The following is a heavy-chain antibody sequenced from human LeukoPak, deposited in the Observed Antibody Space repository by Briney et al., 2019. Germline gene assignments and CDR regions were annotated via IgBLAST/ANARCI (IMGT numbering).Heavy chain of an antibody. D-gene: IGHD4-17*01. CDR1: GFAFSSYG. V-gene: IGHV3-7*01. CDR2: IKQDGSEK. J-gene: IGHJ4*02. Sequence: PGGSLRLSCAASGFAFSSYGMHWVRQAPGKGLEWVANIKQDGSEKYYVDSVKGRFTISRDNAKNSLYLQMNSLRAEDTAVYYCARDRDGDFQYYFGYWGQGTLVTVSS. CDR3: ARDRDGDFQYYFGY.